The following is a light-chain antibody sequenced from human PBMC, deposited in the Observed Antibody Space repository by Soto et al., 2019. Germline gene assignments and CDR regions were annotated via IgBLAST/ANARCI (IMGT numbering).Light chain of an antibody. J-gene: IGKJ1*01. CDR2: DAS. Sequence: DLQMTQSPSTLSSSVGDQVTITFPASQSISSWLAWYQQKPGKAPKLLIYDASSLESGVPSRFSGSGSGTEFTLTISSLQPDDFATYYCQQYNSYSQTFGQGTKVDIK. CDR3: QQYNSYSQT. CDR1: QSISSW. V-gene: IGKV1-5*01.